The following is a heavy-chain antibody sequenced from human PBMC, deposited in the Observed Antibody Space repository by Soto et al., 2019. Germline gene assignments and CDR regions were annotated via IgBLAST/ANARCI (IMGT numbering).Heavy chain of an antibody. V-gene: IGHV3-33*08. CDR1: GFAFSTYG. D-gene: IGHD2-21*01. CDR2: IWADGSRQ. Sequence: QVQLVESGGGVIQPGTSLRLSCSASGFAFSTYGMHWVRQAPGRGLEWVAVIWADGSRQFYGDSVKGRFTISRDNSKNTLDLQMNSLRVDDTAVYYCVGGGGEWGGSDYWGQGPLVTVSS. J-gene: IGHJ4*02. CDR3: VGGGGEWGGSDY.